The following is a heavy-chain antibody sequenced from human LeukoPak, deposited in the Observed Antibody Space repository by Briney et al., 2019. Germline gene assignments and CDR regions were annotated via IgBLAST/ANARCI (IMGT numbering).Heavy chain of an antibody. D-gene: IGHD3-22*01. Sequence: ASVTVSCKASGYTFTGYYMHWVRQAPGQGLEWMGWINPNSGGTNYAQKFQGRVTMTRDTSISTAYMELSRLRSDDTAVYYCARDPYYDSSGYYYEGVAFDIWGQGTMVTVSS. CDR1: GYTFTGYY. J-gene: IGHJ3*02. CDR2: INPNSGGT. CDR3: ARDPYYDSSGYYYEGVAFDI. V-gene: IGHV1-2*02.